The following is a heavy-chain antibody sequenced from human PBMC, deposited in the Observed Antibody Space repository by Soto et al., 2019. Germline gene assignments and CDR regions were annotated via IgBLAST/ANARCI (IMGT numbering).Heavy chain of an antibody. Sequence: VAVISYDGSNKYYADSVKGRFTISRDNSKNTLYLQMNSLRAEDTAVYYCARAVAGYFDYWGQGTLVTVSS. V-gene: IGHV3-30-3*01. D-gene: IGHD6-19*01. CDR2: ISYDGSNK. CDR3: ARAVAGYFDY. J-gene: IGHJ4*02.